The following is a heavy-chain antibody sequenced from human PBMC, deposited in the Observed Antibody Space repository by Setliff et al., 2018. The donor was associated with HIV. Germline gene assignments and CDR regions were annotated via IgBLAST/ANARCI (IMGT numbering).Heavy chain of an antibody. CDR2: FNPNSGVT. J-gene: IGHJ6*02. Sequence: GASVKVSCKASGFIFTDYQIHWVRLAPGQGLEWMGRFNPNSGVTNYAQKFQGRVTMTRDTSINAAYMELRSLRSDDTAVYYCARNFGLSPSGKYYYYYGMDIWGQGTTVTVSS. CDR1: GFIFTDYQ. D-gene: IGHD3-10*01. V-gene: IGHV1-2*06. CDR3: ARNFGLSPSGKYYYYYGMDI.